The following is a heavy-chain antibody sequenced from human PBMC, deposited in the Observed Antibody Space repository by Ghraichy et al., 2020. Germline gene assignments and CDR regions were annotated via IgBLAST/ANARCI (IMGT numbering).Heavy chain of an antibody. CDR2: IYYSGST. CDR1: GGSISSYY. V-gene: IGHV4-59*01. D-gene: IGHD3-10*01. CDR3: ARDGRQVTMVRGVSVRASYWFDP. J-gene: IGHJ5*02. Sequence: SETLSLTCTVSGGSISSYYWSWIRQPPGKGLEWIGYIYYSGSTNYNPSLKSRVTISVDTSKNQFSLKLSSVTAVDTAVYYCARDGRQVTMVRGVSVRASYWFDPWGQGTLVTVSS.